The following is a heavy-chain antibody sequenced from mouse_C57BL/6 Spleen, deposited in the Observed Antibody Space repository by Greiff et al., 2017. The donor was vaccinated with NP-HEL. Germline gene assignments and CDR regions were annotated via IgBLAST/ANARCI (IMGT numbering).Heavy chain of an antibody. CDR3: ARWGDLLLDY. J-gene: IGHJ2*01. D-gene: IGHD1-1*01. CDR2: IDPSDSYT. CDR1: GYTFTSYW. V-gene: IGHV1-50*01. Sequence: QVQLQQPGAELVKPGASVKLSCKASGYTFTSYWMQWVKQRPGQGLEWIGEIDPSDSYTNYNQKFKGKATLTVDTSPSTAYMQLSSLTSEDSAVYYCARWGDLLLDYWGQGTTLTVSS.